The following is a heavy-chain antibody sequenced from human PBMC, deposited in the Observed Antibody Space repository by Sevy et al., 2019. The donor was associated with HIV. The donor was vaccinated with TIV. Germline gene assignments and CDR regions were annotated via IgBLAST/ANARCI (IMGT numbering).Heavy chain of an antibody. CDR1: GFTFGDYC. Sequence: GGSLRLSCTASGFTFGDYCMSWVRQAPGKGLEWVAFLKSDVYGGTVDHAASVRGRFVISRDDSKTIAYLQMNDLKTEDTGVYYCTRWRAAQSIFDYWGQGALVTVSS. D-gene: IGHD6-13*01. CDR2: LKSDVYGGTV. CDR3: TRWRAAQSIFDY. V-gene: IGHV3-49*04. J-gene: IGHJ4*02.